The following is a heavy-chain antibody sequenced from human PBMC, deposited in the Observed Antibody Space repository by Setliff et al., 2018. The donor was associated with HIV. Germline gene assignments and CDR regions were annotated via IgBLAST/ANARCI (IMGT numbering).Heavy chain of an antibody. D-gene: IGHD3-22*01. CDR2: ISYDGSDK. Sequence: GGSLRLSCAASGFTFSSYGMHWVRQAPGKGLEWVAVISYDGSDKYSADSVKGRFTISRDNSKNTLYLQMNSLRAEDTAVYYCATDRMHYYDSSGYSYFDYWGQGTLVTVSS. J-gene: IGHJ4*02. V-gene: IGHV3-30*03. CDR1: GFTFSSYG. CDR3: ATDRMHYYDSSGYSYFDY.